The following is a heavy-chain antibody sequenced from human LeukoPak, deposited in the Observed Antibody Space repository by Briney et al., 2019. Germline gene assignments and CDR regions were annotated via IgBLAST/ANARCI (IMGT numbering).Heavy chain of an antibody. Sequence: GGSLRLSCAASGFTFNSYTMNWVRQAARKGVAGIAYISRTGTIIYYADSVKGRFTISRDNAKNSLYLQMNSLRSEDTGLYFCARDLGSGDHGLLVWGQGTLLTVSS. CDR1: GFTFNSYT. CDR2: ISRTGTII. V-gene: IGHV3-48*01. J-gene: IGHJ4*02. D-gene: IGHD2-21*02. CDR3: ARDLGSGDHGLLV.